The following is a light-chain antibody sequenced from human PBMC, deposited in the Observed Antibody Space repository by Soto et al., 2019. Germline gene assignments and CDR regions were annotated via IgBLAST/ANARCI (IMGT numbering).Light chain of an antibody. CDR3: QQYHIYSGT. V-gene: IGKV1-5*03. CDR2: KAS. CDR1: QTIDSW. J-gene: IGKJ1*01. Sequence: DIQMTQSPSTLSASVGDRVTITCRASQTIDSWLAWYQQRPGKPPNLLIYKASTLASGVPSRFSGSGSGKEFTLTINSLQPDDFATYYCQQYHIYSGTFGQGTKVDIK.